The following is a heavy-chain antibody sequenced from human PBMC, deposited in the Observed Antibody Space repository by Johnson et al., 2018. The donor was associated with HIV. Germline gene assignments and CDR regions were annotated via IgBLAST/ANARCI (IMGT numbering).Heavy chain of an antibody. CDR3: ARDRLYSSGWYGTDAFDI. V-gene: IGHV3-64*04. CDR2: ITGNGGST. Sequence: QVQLVESGGGLLQPGGSLRLSCAASGFTVYSNYMNWVRQAPGKGLEYVSGITGNGGSTYYADSVKGRFTISRDNSKNTLYLQMNSLRAEDTAVYYCARDRLYSSGWYGTDAFDIWGQGTMVTVSS. J-gene: IGHJ3*02. D-gene: IGHD6-19*01. CDR1: GFTVYSNY.